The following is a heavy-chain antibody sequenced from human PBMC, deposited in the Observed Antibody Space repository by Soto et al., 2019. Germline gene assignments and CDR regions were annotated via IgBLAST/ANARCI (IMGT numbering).Heavy chain of an antibody. Sequence: QAQLQESGPGLVKPSETLSLTCTVSGGSISSYYWSWIRQPTGKGLEWIGYIYYSGSTNYNPSLKSRVTISIDTSKNQFSLKLGSVTAADTAVYYCARQGYSSGGGGGPVEDWGQGTLVTVSS. CDR2: IYYSGST. CDR3: ARQGYSSGGGGGPVED. J-gene: IGHJ4*02. D-gene: IGHD6-25*01. V-gene: IGHV4-59*08. CDR1: GGSISSYY.